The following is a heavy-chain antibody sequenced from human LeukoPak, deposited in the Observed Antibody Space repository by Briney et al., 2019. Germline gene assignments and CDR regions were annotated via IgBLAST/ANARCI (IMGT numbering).Heavy chain of an antibody. CDR2: ISSSSSYI. CDR1: GFTFRSYN. CDR3: ARGASRADY. J-gene: IGHJ4*02. Sequence: GGSLRLSCAASGFTFRSYNMNWVRQAPGKRPEWVSSISSSSSYIYYADSVKGRFTISRDNAKNSLYLQMNSLRAEDTALYYCARGASRADYWGQGTLVTISS. V-gene: IGHV3-21*01.